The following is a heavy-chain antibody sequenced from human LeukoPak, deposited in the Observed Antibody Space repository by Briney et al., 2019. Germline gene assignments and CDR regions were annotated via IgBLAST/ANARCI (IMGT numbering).Heavy chain of an antibody. CDR2: ISGSGGST. V-gene: IGHV3-23*01. CDR3: AKGVDAFDI. Sequence: GGSLRLSCAASGSPFSKYAMSWVRQAPGKGLEWVSGISGSGGSTYYADSVKGRFTISRDNSKNTLYVQMNSLRAEDTAIYYCAKGVDAFDIWGLGTLVTVSS. J-gene: IGHJ3*02. CDR1: GSPFSKYA.